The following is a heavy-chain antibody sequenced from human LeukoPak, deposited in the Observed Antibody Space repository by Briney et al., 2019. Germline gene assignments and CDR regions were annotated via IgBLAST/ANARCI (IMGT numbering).Heavy chain of an antibody. V-gene: IGHV1-2*02. Sequence: GASEKVSCKASGYTFTGYYMHWVRQAPGQGLEWMGWVNPNSGGTNHAQKFQGRVTMTRDTSISTAYMELSRLRADDTAVYYCARAKIEYYYDSSGYYIDWYFDLWGRGTLVTVSS. CDR1: GYTFTGYY. D-gene: IGHD3-22*01. CDR3: ARAKIEYYYDSSGYYIDWYFDL. CDR2: VNPNSGGT. J-gene: IGHJ2*01.